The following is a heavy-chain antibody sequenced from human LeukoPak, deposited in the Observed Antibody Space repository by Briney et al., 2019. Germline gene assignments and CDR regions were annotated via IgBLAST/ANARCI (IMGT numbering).Heavy chain of an antibody. D-gene: IGHD4-17*01. V-gene: IGHV4-59*01. CDR2: IYYSGST. Sequence: SETLSLTCTVSGGSISSYYWSWIRQPPGKGLEWIGYIYYSGSTNYNPSLKSRVTISVDTSKNQFSLKLSSVTAADTAVYYCARDGGYGEDVDPSFDHWGQGTLVTVSS. J-gene: IGHJ4*02. CDR1: GGSISSYY. CDR3: ARDGGYGEDVDPSFDH.